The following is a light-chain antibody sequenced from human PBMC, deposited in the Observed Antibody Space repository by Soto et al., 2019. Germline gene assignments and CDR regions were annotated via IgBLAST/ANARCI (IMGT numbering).Light chain of an antibody. Sequence: VMTQSPATLSVSPGERATLSCTASQSINSNLAWYQQRPGQAPRLLIYCASTRATGIPARFSGSGSGTEFTLTISSLQSEDFAVYYCQQYNNLWTFGQGTKVDIK. V-gene: IGKV3-15*01. CDR2: CAS. CDR1: QSINSN. J-gene: IGKJ1*01. CDR3: QQYNNLWT.